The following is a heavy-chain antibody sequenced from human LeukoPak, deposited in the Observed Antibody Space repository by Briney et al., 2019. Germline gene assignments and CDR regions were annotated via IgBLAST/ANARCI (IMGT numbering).Heavy chain of an antibody. CDR3: ARASVGATRDGY. CDR1: GFTFSSYE. J-gene: IGHJ4*02. CDR2: ISSSGSTI. V-gene: IGHV3-48*03. Sequence: GGSLGLSCAASGFTFSSYEMNWVRQAPGKGLEWVSYISSSGSTIYYADSVKGRFTISRDNAKNSLYLQMNSLRAEDTAVYYCARASVGATRDGYWGQGTLVTVSS. D-gene: IGHD1-26*01.